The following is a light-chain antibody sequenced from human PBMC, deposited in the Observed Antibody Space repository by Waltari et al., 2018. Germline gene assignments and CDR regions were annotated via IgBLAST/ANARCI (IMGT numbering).Light chain of an antibody. CDR2: WAF. CDR3: QQHYGSPLT. Sequence: DIVMTQSPDSLAVSLGERATIKCNSNQSLLSNADNKNYLAWFQQKPGQPPKLLIYWAFIRESGVPDRFSGGGSGTDFTLTISNLQAEDVAVYYCQQHYGSPLTFGPGTRVDIK. J-gene: IGKJ3*01. V-gene: IGKV4-1*01. CDR1: QSLLSNADNKNY.